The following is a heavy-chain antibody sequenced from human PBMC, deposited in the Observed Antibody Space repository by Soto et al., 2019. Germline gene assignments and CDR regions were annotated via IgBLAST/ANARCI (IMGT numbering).Heavy chain of an antibody. V-gene: IGHV3-23*01. CDR1: GFTFSSYA. CDR3: AKGSSAWGLFDY. CDR2: ISGSGGGT. D-gene: IGHD2-2*01. J-gene: IGHJ4*02. Sequence: GGSLRLSCAASGFTFSSYAMSWVRQAPGKGLEWVSAISGSGGGTYYTDSVKGRFTISRDNSKNTLSLQMNSLRAEDTAVYYCAKGSSAWGLFDYWGQGTLVTVSS.